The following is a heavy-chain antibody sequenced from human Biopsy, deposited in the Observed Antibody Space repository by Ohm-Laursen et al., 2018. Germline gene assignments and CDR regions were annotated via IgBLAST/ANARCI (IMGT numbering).Heavy chain of an antibody. CDR1: SYTFTDYN. CDR3: ARDPLNGHKHFDY. D-gene: IGHD2-8*01. CDR2: INCKTGAT. Sequence: ASVKVSCKASSYTFTDYNIHWMRQAPGHGLEWLGYINCKTGATNYAQKFQGTVTMSRDTSISTAYLALGCLRSADTAIYYCARDPLNGHKHFDYWGQGSLVTVSS. V-gene: IGHV1-2*02. J-gene: IGHJ4*02.